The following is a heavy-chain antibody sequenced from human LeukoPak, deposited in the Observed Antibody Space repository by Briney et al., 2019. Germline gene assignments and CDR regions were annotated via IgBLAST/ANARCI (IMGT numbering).Heavy chain of an antibody. Sequence: EASVKVSCKASGYTFADYYMHWVRQAPGQGLEWMGWISAYNGNTNYAQKLQGRVTMTTDTSTSTAYMELRSLRSDDTAVYYCARDGGYYYDSSGYNPMGYWGQGTLVTVSS. CDR1: GYTFADYY. V-gene: IGHV1-18*04. J-gene: IGHJ4*02. CDR2: ISAYNGNT. CDR3: ARDGGYYYDSSGYNPMGY. D-gene: IGHD3-22*01.